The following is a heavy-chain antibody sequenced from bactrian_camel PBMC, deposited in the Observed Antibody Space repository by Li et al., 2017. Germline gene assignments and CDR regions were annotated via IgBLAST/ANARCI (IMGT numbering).Heavy chain of an antibody. CDR2: LYTERGNT. V-gene: IGHV3-2*01. D-gene: IGHD2*01. CDR3: ATDQRPGTCTFCTGNSCYSPSGYSD. J-gene: IGHJ4*01. CDR1: GHTWTTDC. Sequence: HVQLVESGGGSVQPGGSLRLSFVASGHTWTTDCMGWFRQSPGKEREGVASLYTERGNTFYADSVKGRFTITQDKSKRAFYLQMDNLKPEDTAMYFCATDQRPGTCTFCTGNSCYSPSGYSDWGQGTQVTVS.